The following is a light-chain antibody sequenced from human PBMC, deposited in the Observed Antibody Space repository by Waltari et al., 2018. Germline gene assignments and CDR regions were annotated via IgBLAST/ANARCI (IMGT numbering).Light chain of an antibody. CDR2: DAS. J-gene: IGKJ2*01. CDR1: QSVSSY. CDR3: QQRSNWPPT. V-gene: IGKV3-11*01. Sequence: EIVLTQSPATLSLSPGDRPTLSCRASQSVSSYLAWYQQKPGQAPRLLIYDASNRATGIPARFSGSGSGTDFTLTISSLEPEDFAVYYCQQRSNWPPTFGQGTKLEIK.